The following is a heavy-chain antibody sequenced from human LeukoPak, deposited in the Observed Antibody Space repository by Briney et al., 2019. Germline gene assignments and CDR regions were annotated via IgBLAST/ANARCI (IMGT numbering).Heavy chain of an antibody. Sequence: ASVKVSRKASGYTFTGYYMHWVRQAPGQGLEWMGWINPNSGGTNYAQKFQGRVTMTRDTSISTAYMELSRLRSDDTAVYYCARVGHSSGWYYFDYWGQGTLVTVSS. J-gene: IGHJ4*02. V-gene: IGHV1-2*02. CDR1: GYTFTGYY. CDR2: INPNSGGT. D-gene: IGHD6-19*01. CDR3: ARVGHSSGWYYFDY.